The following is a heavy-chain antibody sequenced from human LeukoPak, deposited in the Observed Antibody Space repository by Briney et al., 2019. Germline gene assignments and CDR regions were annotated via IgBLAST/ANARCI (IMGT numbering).Heavy chain of an antibody. J-gene: IGHJ5*02. V-gene: IGHV1-69*02. CDR2: IIPILGIA. D-gene: IGHD3-16*01. CDR1: GGTFSSYT. Sequence: ASVKVSCKASGGTFSSYTISWVRQAPGQGLEWMGRIIPILGIANYAQKFQGRVTITADKSTSTAYMELSSLRSEDTAVYCCTSSSYANNWFDPWGQGTLVTVSS. CDR3: TSSSYANNWFDP.